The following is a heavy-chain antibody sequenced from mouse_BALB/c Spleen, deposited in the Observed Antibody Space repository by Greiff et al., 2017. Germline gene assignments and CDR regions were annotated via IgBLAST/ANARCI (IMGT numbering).Heavy chain of an antibody. D-gene: IGHD2-2*01. CDR3: ARDPPRYGYDEGYYFDY. CDR2: ISSGGST. J-gene: IGHJ2*01. V-gene: IGHV5-6-5*01. CDR1: GFTFSSYA. Sequence: EVQVVESGGGLVKPGGSLKLSCAASGFTFSSYAMSWVRQTPEKRLEWVASISSGGSTYYPDSVKGRFTISRDNARNILYLQMSSLRSEDTAMYYCARDPPRYGYDEGYYFDYWGQGTTLTVSS.